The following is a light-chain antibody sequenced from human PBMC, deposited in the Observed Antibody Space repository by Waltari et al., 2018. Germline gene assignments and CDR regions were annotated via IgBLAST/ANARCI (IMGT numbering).Light chain of an antibody. V-gene: IGLV2-11*01. Sequence: QSALTQPRSVSGSPGQSVTISCSGTSSDVGNYNFVSWYQQHPGNAPKLLIYDVGKRPAGFPERFSGSKSGNTASLTISGLQTEDEADYYCCSYAGSYTFVFGGGTQLTVL. CDR3: CSYAGSYTFV. CDR1: SSDVGNYNF. CDR2: DVG. J-gene: IGLJ7*01.